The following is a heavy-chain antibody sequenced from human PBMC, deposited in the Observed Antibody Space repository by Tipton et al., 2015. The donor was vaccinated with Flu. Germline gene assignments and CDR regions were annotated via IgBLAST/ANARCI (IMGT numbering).Heavy chain of an antibody. V-gene: IGHV3-11*01. J-gene: IGHJ4*02. CDR1: GFTFSDYY. CDR3: ARAPSSHYYFDY. CDR2: ISSSGSTI. Sequence: SLRLSCAASGFTFSDYYMSWIRQAPGKGLEWVSYISSSGSTIYYADYVKGRFTISRDNAKNSLYLQMNSLRAEDTAVYYCARAPSSHYYFDYWGQGTLVTVSS.